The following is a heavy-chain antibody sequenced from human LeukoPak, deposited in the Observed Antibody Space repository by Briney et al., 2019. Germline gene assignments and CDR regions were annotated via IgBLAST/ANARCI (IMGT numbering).Heavy chain of an antibody. Sequence: PSETLSLTCAVSGGSISSRNWWSWVRQPPGKGLEWIGEIYHSGSTNYNPSLKTRVTISVDRSKNQFSLKLSSVTAADTAVYYRAILTYYYDSSGSGPSYAFDIWGQGTMVTVSS. CDR1: GGSISSRNW. CDR2: IYHSGST. V-gene: IGHV4-4*02. CDR3: AILTYYYDSSGSGPSYAFDI. J-gene: IGHJ3*02. D-gene: IGHD3-22*01.